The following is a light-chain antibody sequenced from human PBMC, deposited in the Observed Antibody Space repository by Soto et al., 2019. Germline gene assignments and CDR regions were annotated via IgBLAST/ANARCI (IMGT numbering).Light chain of an antibody. Sequence: QSALTQPASVSGSPGQSITISCTGAVSEVAGYTYVSWYQQHPGKGPKVIIYDVSNRPSGVSNRFSGSKSGTTASLTISGLQAEDKADYYCSSFTSILGLFGGGTQLTVL. CDR3: SSFTSILGL. CDR1: VSEVAGYTY. V-gene: IGLV2-14*03. CDR2: DVS. J-gene: IGLJ7*01.